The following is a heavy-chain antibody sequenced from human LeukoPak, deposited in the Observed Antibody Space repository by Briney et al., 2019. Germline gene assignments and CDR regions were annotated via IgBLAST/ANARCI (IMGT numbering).Heavy chain of an antibody. CDR1: GFTFRSYA. J-gene: IGHJ4*02. D-gene: IGHD4-23*01. V-gene: IGHV3-23*01. CDR2: ISGSGTNT. Sequence: GGSLRPSCVASGFTFRSYAMSWVRQAPGKGLEWVSAISGSGTNTYYADAVKGRFTISRDNSKNTLYLQMNNLRAEDTAVYYCATPRGTVATGAVYWGQGTLVTVSS. CDR3: ATPRGTVATGAVY.